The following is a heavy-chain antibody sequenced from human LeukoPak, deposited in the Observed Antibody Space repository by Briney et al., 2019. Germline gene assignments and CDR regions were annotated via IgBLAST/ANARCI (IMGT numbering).Heavy chain of an antibody. CDR3: ARIESYRHDY. CDR2: ISAYNGNT. CDR1: GGTFSSYA. D-gene: IGHD3-16*02. Sequence: GASVKVSCKASGGTFSSYAISWVRQAPGQGLEWMGWISAYNGNTNYAQKLQGRVTMTTDTSTSTAYMELRSLRSDDTAVYYCARIESYRHDYWGQGTLVTVSS. J-gene: IGHJ4*02. V-gene: IGHV1-18*01.